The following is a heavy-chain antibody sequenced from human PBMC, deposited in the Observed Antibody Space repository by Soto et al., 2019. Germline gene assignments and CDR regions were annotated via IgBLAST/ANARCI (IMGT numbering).Heavy chain of an antibody. CDR2: IYNIGST. V-gene: IGHV4-59*01. Sequence: SETLSLTCTVSGGSISGYDWSWLRQPPGKGLEWIASIYNIGSTNYNPSLRSRVTMSIDTSQNQFSLKLSSVTAADTAVYYCAREGYNFGPFDYWGQGALVTV. CDR1: GGSISGYD. CDR3: AREGYNFGPFDY. D-gene: IGHD5-18*01. J-gene: IGHJ4*02.